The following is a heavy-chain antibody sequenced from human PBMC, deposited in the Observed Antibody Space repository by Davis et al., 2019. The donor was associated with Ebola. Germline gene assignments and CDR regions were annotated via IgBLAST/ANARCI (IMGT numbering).Heavy chain of an antibody. CDR3: AKVRWSELPSGNIDY. CDR1: GFTFSDYG. Sequence: PGESLKISCAASGFTFSDYGMHWVRQAPGKGLEWVALLSHDGINMYYADSLKGRFTIFRDNSKNSLYLQMNSLRAEDTAVYYCAKVRWSELPSGNIDYWGQGTLVTVSS. J-gene: IGHJ4*02. D-gene: IGHD1-26*01. CDR2: LSHDGINM. V-gene: IGHV3-30*18.